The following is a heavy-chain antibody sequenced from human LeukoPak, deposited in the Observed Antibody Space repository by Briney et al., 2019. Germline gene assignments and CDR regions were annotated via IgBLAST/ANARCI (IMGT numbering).Heavy chain of an antibody. D-gene: IGHD1-26*01. Sequence: SETLSLTCAVYGGSFSGYYWSWIRQPPGKGLEWIGEINHSGSTNYNPSFKSRVTISVDTSKNQFSLKLSSVTAADTAVYYCARRIGVGATRGPFLYWGQGTLVTVSS. CDR1: GGSFSGYY. CDR3: ARRIGVGATRGPFLY. J-gene: IGHJ4*02. CDR2: INHSGST. V-gene: IGHV4-34*01.